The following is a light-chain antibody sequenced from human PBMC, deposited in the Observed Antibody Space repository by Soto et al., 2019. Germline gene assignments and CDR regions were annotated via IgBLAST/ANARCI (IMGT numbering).Light chain of an antibody. CDR2: GGS. CDR1: QSVSSNH. Sequence: DIVLTQSPGTLSFSPGERSTLYCRASQSVSSNHLAWYQQKPGQAPRLLIYGGSSRATGIPVRFSGSGSETDCTLTITRLEPEDFAMYYCQQYSSSRTFGQGTKVDIK. J-gene: IGKJ1*01. V-gene: IGKV3-20*01. CDR3: QQYSSSRT.